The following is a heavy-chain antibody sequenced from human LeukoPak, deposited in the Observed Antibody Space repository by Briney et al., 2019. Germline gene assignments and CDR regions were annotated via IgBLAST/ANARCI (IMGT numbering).Heavy chain of an antibody. V-gene: IGHV3-33*01. CDR1: GFTFSSYG. D-gene: IGHD5-18*01. Sequence: PGGSLRLSCAASGFTFSSYGMNWVRQAPGKGLEWVAVIWYDGSNKYYADSVKGRFTISRDNSKNTLYLQMNSLRAEDTAVYYCARDLGQLWFNYGMDVWGQGTTVTVSS. CDR2: IWYDGSNK. CDR3: ARDLGQLWFNYGMDV. J-gene: IGHJ6*02.